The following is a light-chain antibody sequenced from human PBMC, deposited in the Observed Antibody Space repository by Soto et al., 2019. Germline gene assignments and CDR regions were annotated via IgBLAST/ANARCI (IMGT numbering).Light chain of an antibody. Sequence: DIQMTQSPSSLPASVGDRVTITCRASQSIANYLNWYQQKPGKAPKLLIYAASTLQSGVPSRFRGSGSGTGFTLTITSLQVEDFATYYCQQTYSSPKWTFGQGTKVEI. CDR2: AAS. J-gene: IGKJ1*01. CDR3: QQTYSSPKWT. CDR1: QSIANY. V-gene: IGKV1-39*01.